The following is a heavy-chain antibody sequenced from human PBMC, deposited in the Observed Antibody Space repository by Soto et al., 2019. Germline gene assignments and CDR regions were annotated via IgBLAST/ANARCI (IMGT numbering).Heavy chain of an antibody. Sequence: QVQLVQSGAEVKKPGSSVKVSCKASGGTFSSYTISWVRQAPGQGLEWMGRIIPILGIANYAQKFQGRVTITADKSTNTAYMALSSLRSEDTAVYYCAREGSSGPWFAPWGQGTLVTVSS. CDR2: IIPILGIA. V-gene: IGHV1-69*08. J-gene: IGHJ5*02. CDR1: GGTFSSYT. CDR3: AREGSSGPWFAP. D-gene: IGHD6-19*01.